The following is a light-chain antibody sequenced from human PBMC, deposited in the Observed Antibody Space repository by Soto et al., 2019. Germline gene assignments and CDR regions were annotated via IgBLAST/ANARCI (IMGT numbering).Light chain of an antibody. CDR2: DAS. Sequence: DIQMTPSPSSLSASVGGSVTITCQASQDITNSLNLYQQRPGKAPKLLLFDASNLETGVPSTFIGSGSWTHFTVTISSLPPADFATYVWQQYHNQPYDFGLGNKVD. CDR1: QDITNS. CDR3: QQYHNQPYD. J-gene: IGKJ3*01. V-gene: IGKV1-33*01.